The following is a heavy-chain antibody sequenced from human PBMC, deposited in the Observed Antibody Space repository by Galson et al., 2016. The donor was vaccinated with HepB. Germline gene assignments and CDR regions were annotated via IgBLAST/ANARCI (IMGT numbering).Heavy chain of an antibody. Sequence: CAISGDSVSSNSAAWNWIRQSPSRGLEWMGRTYYRSKWYNDYAVSVKSRITINPDTSKNQFSLQLNSVTPEDTAVYYCASFVTSGYYGIDARGQGTTVTVSS. J-gene: IGHJ6*02. D-gene: IGHD2-2*01. V-gene: IGHV6-1*01. CDR2: TYYRSKWYN. CDR3: ASFVTSGYYGIDA. CDR1: GDSVSSNSAA.